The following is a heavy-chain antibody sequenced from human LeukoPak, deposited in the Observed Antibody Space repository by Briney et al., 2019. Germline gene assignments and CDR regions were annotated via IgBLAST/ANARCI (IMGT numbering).Heavy chain of an antibody. J-gene: IGHJ4*02. D-gene: IGHD4-17*01. CDR2: ISISGSTM. CDR3: VRDRFDYALDY. CDR1: GFTFFTHP. Sequence: GGSLRLSCVTSGFTFFTHPMNWVRQAPGKGLEWVSYISISGSTMYYADSVRGRFTISRDNAKNSVFLQMDSLRADDTAVYYCVRDRFDYALDYWGQGALVIVSS. V-gene: IGHV3-48*03.